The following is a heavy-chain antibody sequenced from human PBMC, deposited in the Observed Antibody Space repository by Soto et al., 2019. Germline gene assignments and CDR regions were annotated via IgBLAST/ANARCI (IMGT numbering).Heavy chain of an antibody. J-gene: IGHJ5*02. CDR1: GFTFSSXX. D-gene: IGHD2-2*01. Sequence: XGSLRLSXXASGFTFSSXXXXXXXXXPXKXLEWVXXXXXSSSTIYNADSVKGRFTISRDNAKNSLYLQMNSLRAEDTAVYYCARAXFVVVPAAIWRGWFDPWGQGTLVTVSS. V-gene: IGHV3-48*01. CDR2: XXXSSSTI. CDR3: ARAXFVVVPAAIWRGWFDP.